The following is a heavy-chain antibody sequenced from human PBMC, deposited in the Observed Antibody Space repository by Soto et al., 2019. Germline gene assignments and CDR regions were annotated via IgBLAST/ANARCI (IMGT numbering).Heavy chain of an antibody. D-gene: IGHD3-9*01. V-gene: IGHV4-34*01. Sequence: SGTLSLTCAVYGGSFSGYYWSWIRQPPGKGLEWIGEINHSGSTNCNPSLKSRVTISVDTSKNQFSLKLSSVTAADTAVYYCARALRYFDWLLSVRWFDPWGQGTLVTVSS. CDR3: ARALRYFDWLLSVRWFDP. CDR2: INHSGST. J-gene: IGHJ5*02. CDR1: GGSFSGYY.